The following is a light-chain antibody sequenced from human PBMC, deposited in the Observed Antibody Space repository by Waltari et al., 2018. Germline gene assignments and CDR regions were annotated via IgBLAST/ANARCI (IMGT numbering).Light chain of an antibody. V-gene: IGLV2-14*03. Sequence: QSALTQPASVPGSPGQSLPIPCTGTSSHIGSYNYVSWYQQHPGKAPKLIIYDVTNRPSGVSNRFSGSKSGNTASLTISGLQAEDEADYYCSSYMDTTTLELFGGGTSLTVL. CDR3: SSYMDTTTLEL. CDR1: SSHIGSYNY. J-gene: IGLJ2*01. CDR2: DVT.